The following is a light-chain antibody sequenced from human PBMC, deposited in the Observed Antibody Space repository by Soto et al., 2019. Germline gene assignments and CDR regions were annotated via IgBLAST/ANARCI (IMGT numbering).Light chain of an antibody. J-gene: IGKJ4*01. Sequence: IQMTQSPSSVSASVGDRVTITGRASQGISSYLAWYQQKPGKAPKLLIHAASTLQSGVPSRFSGSGSGTDFTLTISCLQSEDFATYYCQQYYSYPLTFGGGTKVDI. CDR2: AAS. CDR1: QGISSY. CDR3: QQYYSYPLT. V-gene: IGKV1-8*01.